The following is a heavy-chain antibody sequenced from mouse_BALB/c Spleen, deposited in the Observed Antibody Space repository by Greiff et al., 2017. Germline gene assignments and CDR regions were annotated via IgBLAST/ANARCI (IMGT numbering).Heavy chain of an antibody. D-gene: IGHD2-4*01. Sequence: EVKLVESGGGLVQPKGSLKLSCAASGFTFNTYAMNWVRQAPGKGLEWVARIRSKSNNYATYYADSVKDRFTISRDDSQSMLYLQMNNLKTEDTAMYYCVRHDYDVGFAYWGQGTLVTVSA. CDR3: VRHDYDVGFAY. CDR1: GFTFNTYA. CDR2: IRSKSNNYAT. V-gene: IGHV10-1*02. J-gene: IGHJ3*01.